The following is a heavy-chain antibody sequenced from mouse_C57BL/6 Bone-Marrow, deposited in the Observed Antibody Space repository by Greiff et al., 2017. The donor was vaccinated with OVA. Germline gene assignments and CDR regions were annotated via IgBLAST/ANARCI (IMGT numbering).Heavy chain of an antibody. CDR2: IYPRSGNT. CDR1: GYTFTSYG. V-gene: IGHV1-81*01. CDR3: ARCSYYGSSYWYFDV. D-gene: IGHD1-1*01. J-gene: IGHJ1*03. Sequence: QVQLQQSGAELARPGASVKPSCKASGYTFTSYGISWVKQRTGQGLEWIGEIYPRSGNTYYNEKFKGKATLTADKSSSTAYMELRSLTSEDSAVYFCARCSYYGSSYWYFDVWGTGTTVTVSS.